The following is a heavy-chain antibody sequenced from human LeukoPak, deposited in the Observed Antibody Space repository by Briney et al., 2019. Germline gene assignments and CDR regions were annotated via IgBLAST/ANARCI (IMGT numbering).Heavy chain of an antibody. Sequence: PGGSLRLSCAASGFTFSSYAMSWVRQAPGKGLEWVSAISGSGGSTYYADSVKGRFTISRDNSKNTLYLQMNSLRAEDTAVYYCAKSAQSHRSGSSHVFLVGYFDYWGQGTLVTVSS. J-gene: IGHJ4*02. D-gene: IGHD1-26*01. V-gene: IGHV3-23*01. CDR3: AKSAQSHRSGSSHVFLVGYFDY. CDR1: GFTFSSYA. CDR2: ISGSGGST.